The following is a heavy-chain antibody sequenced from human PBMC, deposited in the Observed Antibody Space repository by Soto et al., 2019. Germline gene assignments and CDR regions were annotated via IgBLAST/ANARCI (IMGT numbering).Heavy chain of an antibody. CDR2: INSDGSST. CDR3: ARDRGWFGEVPFDY. V-gene: IGHV3-74*01. J-gene: IGHJ4*02. CDR1: GFTFSSYW. Sequence: EVQLVESGGGLVQPGGSLRLSCAASGFTFSSYWMHWVRQAPGKGLVWVSRINSDGSSTSYADSVKGRFTISRDNAKNTENRQRNSLRAEATAVYYCARDRGWFGEVPFDYWGQGTLVTVSS. D-gene: IGHD3-10*01.